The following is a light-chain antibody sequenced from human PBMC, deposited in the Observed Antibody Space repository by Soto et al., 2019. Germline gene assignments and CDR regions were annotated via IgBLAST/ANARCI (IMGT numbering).Light chain of an antibody. CDR1: SGDIGSHNL. CDR3: CSYAGGSTYVL. J-gene: IGLJ3*02. V-gene: IGLV2-23*02. CDR2: EVS. Sequence: QSVLTHPASVSGSPGQSITISCTGSSGDIGSHNLVSWYQQHPDNAPKLIIYEVSRRPSGVSNRFSGSKSGNTASLTISGLQAEDEADYYCCSYAGGSTYVLFGGGTKLTVL.